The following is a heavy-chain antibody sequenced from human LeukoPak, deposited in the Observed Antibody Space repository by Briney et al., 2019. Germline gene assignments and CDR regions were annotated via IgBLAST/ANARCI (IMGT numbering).Heavy chain of an antibody. D-gene: IGHD2-2*02. CDR3: ARIRCGHTDNRCYNY. CDR1: DVSVSEYC. Sequence: SETLSLTCAVHDVSVSEYCWSWLRQSPGKGLEWIGEICHSGYTSYNPSLKRRVTISADTSENQLSLRLTSVTAADTAMYYCARIRCGHTDNRCYNYWGQGILVTVSS. V-gene: IGHV4-34*01. CDR2: ICHSGYT. J-gene: IGHJ4*02.